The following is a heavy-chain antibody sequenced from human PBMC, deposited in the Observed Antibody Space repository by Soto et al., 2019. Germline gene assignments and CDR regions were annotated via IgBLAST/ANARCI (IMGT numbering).Heavy chain of an antibody. CDR2: MNPNSGNT. D-gene: IGHD2-15*01. CDR1: GYTFTSYD. CDR3: ARGLKSSILVVVAARGYYYYGMEV. Sequence: ASVKVSCKASGYTFTSYDINWVRQATGQGLEWMGWMNPNSGNTGYAQKFQGRVTMTRNTSISTAYMELSSLRSEDTAVYYCARGLKSSILVVVAARGYYYYGMEVWGKWTTVTVSA. V-gene: IGHV1-8*01. J-gene: IGHJ6*04.